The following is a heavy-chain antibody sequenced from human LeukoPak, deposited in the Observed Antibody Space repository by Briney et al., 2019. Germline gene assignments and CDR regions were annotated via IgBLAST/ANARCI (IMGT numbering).Heavy chain of an antibody. CDR2: IYYSGTT. CDR1: GGSISHYY. J-gene: IGHJ6*02. CDR3: AREDPQTTVPEGMDV. Sequence: SETLSLTCTVSGGSISHYYWSWIRQSPGKGLEWIGYIYYSGTTNYNPSLRSRVTISVDTSRNQFSLQLRSVTAADTAVYYCAREDPQTTVPEGMDVWGQGTTVIVSS. D-gene: IGHD4-17*01. V-gene: IGHV4-59*01.